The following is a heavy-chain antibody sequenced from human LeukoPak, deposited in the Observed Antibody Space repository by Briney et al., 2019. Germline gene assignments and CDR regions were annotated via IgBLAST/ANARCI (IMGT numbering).Heavy chain of an antibody. V-gene: IGHV1-18*01. CDR2: ISGQHGKT. J-gene: IGHJ4*02. CDR3: ARGGSGWFGALEFDY. Sequence: ASVKASCKASGYTFTSYGISWVRQAPGQGLEWLGWISGQHGKTTYPQKFQDRVRMTTDTSTSTAYMELRSLTSDDTGVYFCARGGSGWFGALEFDYWGQGTLVTVSS. D-gene: IGHD3-10*01. CDR1: GYTFTSYG.